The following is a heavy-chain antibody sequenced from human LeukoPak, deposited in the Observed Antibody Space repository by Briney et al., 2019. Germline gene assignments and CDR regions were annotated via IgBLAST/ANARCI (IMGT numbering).Heavy chain of an antibody. CDR2: INPKTGVT. J-gene: IGHJ4*02. D-gene: IGHD3-10*01. CDR1: GYRFSDYD. Sequence: GASVKVSCKASGYRFSDYDMFWIRQAPGQGLEWVGWINPKTGVTSYAQKFQGRVTVTTDTSISTLYMELHSLTSDDTALYYCARDHISGKDDRNFDYWGQGTLVTVSS. CDR3: ARDHISGKDDRNFDY. V-gene: IGHV1-2*02.